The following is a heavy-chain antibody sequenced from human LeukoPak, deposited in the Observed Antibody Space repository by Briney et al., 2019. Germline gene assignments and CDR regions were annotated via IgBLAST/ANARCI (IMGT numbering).Heavy chain of an antibody. D-gene: IGHD6-6*01. V-gene: IGHV4-34*01. J-gene: IGHJ4*02. Sequence: PSETLSLTCAVYGGSFSGYYWSWIRQPPGKGLEWIGEINHSGSTNYNPSLKSRVTISVDTSKNQFSLKLSSVTAADTAVYYCARGLEGSSSPPFDYWGQGTLVTVSS. CDR2: INHSGST. CDR3: ARGLEGSSSPPFDY. CDR1: GGSFSGYY.